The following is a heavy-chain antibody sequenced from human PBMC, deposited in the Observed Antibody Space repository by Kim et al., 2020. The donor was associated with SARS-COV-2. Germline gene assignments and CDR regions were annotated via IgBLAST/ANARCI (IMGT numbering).Heavy chain of an antibody. J-gene: IGHJ5*02. D-gene: IGHD1-26*01. Sequence: YSPSFQGQVTIAADKSISTAYLQWSSLKASDTAMYYCARLPGSSHWFDPWGQGTLVTVSS. V-gene: IGHV5-51*01. CDR3: ARLPGSSHWFDP.